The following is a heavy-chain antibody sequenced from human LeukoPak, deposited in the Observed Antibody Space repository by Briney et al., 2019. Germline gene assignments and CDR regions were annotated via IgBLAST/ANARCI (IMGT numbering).Heavy chain of an antibody. CDR2: IYHSGST. V-gene: IGHV4-30-2*01. J-gene: IGHJ4*02. CDR3: ARDRGGGSGYAFNY. CDR1: GGSISSGGYS. Sequence: KPSQTLSLTCAVSGGSISSGGYSWSWIRQPPGKGLEWIGYIYHSGSTYYNPSLKSRVTISVDMSKNQFSLKLTSVTAADTAVYYCARDRGGGSGYAFNYWGQGTLVTVSS. D-gene: IGHD2-2*01.